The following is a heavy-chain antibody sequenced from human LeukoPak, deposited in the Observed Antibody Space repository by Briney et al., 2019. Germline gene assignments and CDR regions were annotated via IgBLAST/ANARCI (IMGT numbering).Heavy chain of an antibody. J-gene: IGHJ4*02. CDR3: ARRFYDILTGYYRGYYFDY. CDR2: IYYSGST. D-gene: IGHD3-9*01. Sequence: SETLSLTCTVSGGSISSSSYYWGWIRQPPGKGLEWIGSIYYSGSTYYNPSLRSRVTISVDTSKNQFSLKLSSVTAADTAVYYCARRFYDILTGYYRGYYFDYWGRGTLVTVSS. V-gene: IGHV4-39*01. CDR1: GGSISSSSYY.